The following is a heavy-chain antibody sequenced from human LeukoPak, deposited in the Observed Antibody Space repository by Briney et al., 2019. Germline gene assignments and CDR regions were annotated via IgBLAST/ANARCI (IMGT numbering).Heavy chain of an antibody. CDR3: ARANLEYYDFWSGYFDY. CDR1: GGSLSTYY. Sequence: SETLSLTCTVSGGSLSTYYWSWIRQPPGKGLEWVGYIYNSGSTNYSPSLRSRVTISVDTSKNQFSLKLSSVTAADTAVYYCARANLEYYDFWSGYFDYWGQGTLVTVSS. V-gene: IGHV4-59*12. J-gene: IGHJ4*02. CDR2: IYNSGST. D-gene: IGHD3-3*01.